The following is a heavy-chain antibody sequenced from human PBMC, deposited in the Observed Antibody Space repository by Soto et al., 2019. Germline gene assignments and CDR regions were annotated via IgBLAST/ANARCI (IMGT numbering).Heavy chain of an antibody. V-gene: IGHV3-9*01. CDR2: ISWNSGSI. CDR3: ASAVVTHDAFDI. CDR1: GFTFDDYG. Sequence: GGSLRLSCAASGFTFDDYGMHWVRQAPGKGLEWVSGISWNSGSIGYADSVKGRFTISRDNAENSLYLQMNSLRAEDTALYYCASAVVTHDAFDIWGQGTMVTVSS. J-gene: IGHJ3*02. D-gene: IGHD3-22*01.